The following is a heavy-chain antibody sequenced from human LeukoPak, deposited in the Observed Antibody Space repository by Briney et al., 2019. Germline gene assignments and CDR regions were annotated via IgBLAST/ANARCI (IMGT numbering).Heavy chain of an antibody. V-gene: IGHV3-74*01. J-gene: IGHJ2*01. CDR2: INSDGSST. CDR1: GFTFSSYW. CDR3: ARVPLVVVVINWYFDL. Sequence: GSLRLSCAASGFTFSSYWMHWVRQAPGKGLVWVSRINSDGSSTSYADPVKGRFTISRDNAKNTLYLQMNSLRAEDTAVYYCARVPLVVVVINWYFDLWGRGTLVTVSS. D-gene: IGHD3-22*01.